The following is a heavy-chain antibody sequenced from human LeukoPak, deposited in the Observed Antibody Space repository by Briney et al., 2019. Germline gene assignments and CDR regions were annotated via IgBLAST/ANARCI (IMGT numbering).Heavy chain of an antibody. Sequence: PGGSLRLSCAASGFSFTAYSMHWVRRVPGKGLVWVSGTTWDSTGVGYVDSVKGRFTMSRDNAKNSVYLQMDSLRVEDMALYYCAKSAGFSSGGVFDIWGQGTMVTVSS. CDR3: AKSAGFSSGGVFDI. V-gene: IGHV3-9*03. CDR2: TTWDSTGV. CDR1: GFSFTAYS. D-gene: IGHD3-22*01. J-gene: IGHJ3*02.